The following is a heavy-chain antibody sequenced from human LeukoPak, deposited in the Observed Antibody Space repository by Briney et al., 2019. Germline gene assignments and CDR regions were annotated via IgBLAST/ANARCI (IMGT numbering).Heavy chain of an antibody. J-gene: IGHJ4*02. CDR3: ARDRTAMVTSIDY. CDR1: GFTFRNYA. CDR2: ISGTGGST. D-gene: IGHD5-18*01. Sequence: PGGSLRLSCVASGFTFRNYAMSWVRQAPGKGLEWVSGISGTGGSTHYADSVKGRFTISRDNSKNTLYLQMGSLRAEDMAVYYCARDRTAMVTSIDYWGQGTLVTVSS. V-gene: IGHV3-23*01.